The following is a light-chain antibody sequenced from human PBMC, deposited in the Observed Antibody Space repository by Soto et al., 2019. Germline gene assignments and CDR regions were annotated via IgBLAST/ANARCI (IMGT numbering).Light chain of an antibody. CDR2: AAS. Sequence: DIQMTQSPSSLSASVGDRVTITCRASQSISSYLNWYQQKAGTAPKLLIYAASSLQSGVPSRFSGSGSGTDFTLTISSLQPQDFAKYHCQQSYSSPRTFGQGTKLEIK. CDR1: QSISSY. CDR3: QQSYSSPRT. V-gene: IGKV1-39*01. J-gene: IGKJ2*01.